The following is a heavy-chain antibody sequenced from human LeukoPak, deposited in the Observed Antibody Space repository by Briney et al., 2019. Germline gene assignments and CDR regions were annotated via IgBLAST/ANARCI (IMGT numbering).Heavy chain of an antibody. CDR3: AKDRVSPGFNLFDP. Sequence: GGSLRLSCAASGFTFSSYAMSWVRQAPGKGLEWVSAISGIGGSTYYSDSVRGRFTISRDNSKSTLFLQMNSLRAEDTAIYYCAKDRVSPGFNLFDPWGQGTLVTVSS. CDR2: ISGIGGST. V-gene: IGHV3-23*01. CDR1: GFTFSSYA. J-gene: IGHJ5*02. D-gene: IGHD2/OR15-2a*01.